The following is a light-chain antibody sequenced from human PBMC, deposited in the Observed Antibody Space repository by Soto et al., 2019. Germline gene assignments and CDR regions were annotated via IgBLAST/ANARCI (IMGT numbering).Light chain of an antibody. V-gene: IGKV3-20*01. CDR1: QPVSSNY. CDR3: QEHASI. CDR2: DAS. Sequence: EIVLTQSPGTLSLSPGERATLSCRASQPVSSNYLAWYQQKPGQPPTLLIYDASTRATGIPDRFSGSGSGTDFTLTISRLEPEDFAVYYCQEHASIFGQGTRLEIK. J-gene: IGKJ5*01.